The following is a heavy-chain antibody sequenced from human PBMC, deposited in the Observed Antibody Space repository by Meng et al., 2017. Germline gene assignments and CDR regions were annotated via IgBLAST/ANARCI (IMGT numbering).Heavy chain of an antibody. CDR1: GFTFSSYE. Sequence: GESLKISCAASGFTFSSYEMNWVRQAPGKGLEWVSYISSSGSTIYYADSVKGRFTISRDNSKNTLYLQMNSLTVEDTAVYYCAREGANSIFDYWGQGTLVTVSS. CDR2: ISSSGSTI. CDR3: AREGANSIFDY. D-gene: IGHD2/OR15-2a*01. V-gene: IGHV3-48*03. J-gene: IGHJ4*02.